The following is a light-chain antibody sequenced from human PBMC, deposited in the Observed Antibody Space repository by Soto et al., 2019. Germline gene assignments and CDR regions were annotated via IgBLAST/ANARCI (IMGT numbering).Light chain of an antibody. CDR3: QQYNSYPWT. Sequence: DIQMTQSPSTLSASVGDRVTITCRASQSISSWLAWYQQKPGKAPQLLIYDASSLESGVPSRFSGSGSGTEFTLTISSLQPDDFATYYCQQYNSYPWTVGQGTKVEIK. J-gene: IGKJ1*01. CDR2: DAS. V-gene: IGKV1-5*01. CDR1: QSISSW.